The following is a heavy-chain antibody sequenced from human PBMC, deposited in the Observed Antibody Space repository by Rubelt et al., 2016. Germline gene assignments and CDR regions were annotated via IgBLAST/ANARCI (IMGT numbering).Heavy chain of an antibody. CDR3: ARLNPGITLLYYYYMDV. CDR2: LHYIGTT. Sequence: QLQLQESGPGLVRPSETLSLTCTVSGGSIKNTNFYWGWIRQPPGKGLEWIGSLHYIGTTFYNPPLPRRVTISLAASTNPISRTLNYVTAADTAVYFCARLNPGITLLYYYYMDVWGKGTTVIVSS. J-gene: IGHJ6*03. V-gene: IGHV4-39*01. CDR1: GGSIKNTNFY. D-gene: IGHD1-14*01.